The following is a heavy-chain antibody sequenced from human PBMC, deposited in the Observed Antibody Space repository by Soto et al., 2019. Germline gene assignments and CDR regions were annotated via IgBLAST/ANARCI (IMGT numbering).Heavy chain of an antibody. V-gene: IGHV1-69*02. CDR1: GGTFSSYT. CDR3: VRSGRYGSGSLRSFYYYYYMDV. Sequence: QVQLVQSGAEVKKPGSSVKVSCKASGGTFSSYTISWVRQAPGQGLEWMGRIIPILGIANYAQKFQGRVTITADKSTSTAYMELSSLRSEDTAVYYCVRSGRYGSGSLRSFYYYYYMDVWGKGTTVTVSS. J-gene: IGHJ6*03. D-gene: IGHD3-10*01. CDR2: IIPILGIA.